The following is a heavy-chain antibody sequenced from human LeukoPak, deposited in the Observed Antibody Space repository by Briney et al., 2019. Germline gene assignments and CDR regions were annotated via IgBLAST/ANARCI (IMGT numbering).Heavy chain of an antibody. CDR1: GGSINTLASY. V-gene: IGHV4-39*01. D-gene: IGHD6-6*01. J-gene: IGHJ4*02. Sequence: PSETLSLTCTVSGGSINTLASYWGCIRQPPGTGLEWIGSIYSSGGTYYNPSLKSRVTISVDTSKNQFSLKLSSVTAADTAVYYCVRHPRYSSSSGAYFEYWGQGTLLTVSS. CDR2: IYSSGGT. CDR3: VRHPRYSSSSGAYFEY.